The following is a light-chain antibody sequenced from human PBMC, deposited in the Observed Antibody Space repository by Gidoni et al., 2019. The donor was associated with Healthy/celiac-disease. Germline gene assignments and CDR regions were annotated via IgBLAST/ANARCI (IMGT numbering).Light chain of an antibody. CDR3: QQSYSTPRT. V-gene: IGKV1-39*01. Sequence: DIQMTQSPSSLSASVGDRVTIHCRASQSISSYLNWYQQKPGKAPKLLIYAASSLKSGVPSRFSGSGSGTDFTLTISSLQPEDFATYYCQQSYSTPRTFGQGTKVEIK. CDR2: AAS. CDR1: QSISSY. J-gene: IGKJ1*01.